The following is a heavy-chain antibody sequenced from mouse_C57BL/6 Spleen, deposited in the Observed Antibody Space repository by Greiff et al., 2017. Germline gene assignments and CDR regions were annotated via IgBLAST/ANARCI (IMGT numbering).Heavy chain of an antibody. CDR3: ARGYYGLYYAMDY. CDR2: INPSSGYT. D-gene: IGHD1-1*01. CDR1: GYTFTSYW. Sequence: LVESGAELAKPGASVKLSCKASGYTFTSYWMHWVKQRPGQGLEWIGYINPSSGYTKYNQKFKDKATLTADKSSSTAYMQLSSLTYEDSAVYYCARGYYGLYYAMDYWGQGTSVTVSS. J-gene: IGHJ4*01. V-gene: IGHV1-7*01.